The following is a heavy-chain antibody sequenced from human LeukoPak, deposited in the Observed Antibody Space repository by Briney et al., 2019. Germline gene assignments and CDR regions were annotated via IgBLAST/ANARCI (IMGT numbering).Heavy chain of an antibody. CDR3: AGVARYSYGYIDY. CDR2: ISAYNGYT. D-gene: IGHD5-18*01. J-gene: IGHJ4*02. Sequence: ASVKVSCKASGYTFISYGISWVRQAPGQGLEWMGWISAYNGYTNYAQRLQGRVTMTTDTSTSTAYMELRSLSSDDTAVYYCAGVARYSYGYIDYWGQGTLVTVSS. CDR1: GYTFISYG. V-gene: IGHV1-18*04.